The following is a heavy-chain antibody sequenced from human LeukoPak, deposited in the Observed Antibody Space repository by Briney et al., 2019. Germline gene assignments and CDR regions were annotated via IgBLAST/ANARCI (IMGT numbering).Heavy chain of an antibody. CDR2: IYYSGST. V-gene: IGHV4-31*03. D-gene: IGHD4-17*01. CDR3: ARYYGDFLGYFDL. CDR1: GGSISSDGYY. J-gene: IGHJ2*01. Sequence: SETLSLTCTVSGGSISSDGYYWSWIRQHPGKGLEWIVYIYYSGSTFYNPSLKSRVTISIDTTENQFSLKLSSVTAADTAVYYCARYYGDFLGYFDLWGRGTLVTVSS.